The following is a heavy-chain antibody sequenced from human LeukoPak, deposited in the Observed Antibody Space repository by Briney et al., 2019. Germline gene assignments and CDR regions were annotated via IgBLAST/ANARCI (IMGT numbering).Heavy chain of an antibody. Sequence: PGGSLRLSCAASGFTFSSYSMNWVRQAPGKGLVWVSRINSDGSSTTYADSVKGRFTISRDNAKNTLYLQMNSLRAEDTAVYYCASGFRYGHYWGQGTLVTVSS. J-gene: IGHJ4*02. V-gene: IGHV3-74*01. CDR2: INSDGSST. D-gene: IGHD3-9*01. CDR1: GFTFSSYS. CDR3: ASGFRYGHY.